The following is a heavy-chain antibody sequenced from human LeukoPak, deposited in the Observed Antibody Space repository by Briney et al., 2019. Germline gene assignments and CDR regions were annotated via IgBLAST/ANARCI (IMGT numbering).Heavy chain of an antibody. CDR1: NYTFNSYG. V-gene: IGHV1-18*01. CDR2: ISAYNGNT. J-gene: IGHJ4*02. CDR3: PRDIAVAAIIPPYFDY. D-gene: IGHD6-19*01. Sequence: ASVKVSCKASNYTFNSYGISWVRQAPGQGLEWMGWISAYNGNTNYAQKLQGRVTMTTDTSTSTAYMELRSLRSDDTAVYYCPRDIAVAAIIPPYFDYWGQGTLVTVSS.